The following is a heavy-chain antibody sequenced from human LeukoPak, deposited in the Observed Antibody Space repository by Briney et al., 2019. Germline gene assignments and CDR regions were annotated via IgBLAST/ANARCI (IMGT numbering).Heavy chain of an antibody. CDR1: GGSFRGYY. Sequence: SETLSLTRAVYGGSFRGYYWSWIRQPPGKGLEWIGEINHSGSTNYNPSLKSRVTISVDTSKNQFSLKLSSVTAADTAVYYCARVPRLELHQAVVNWFDPWGQGTLVTVSS. D-gene: IGHD1-7*01. J-gene: IGHJ5*02. CDR2: INHSGST. V-gene: IGHV4-34*01. CDR3: ARVPRLELHQAVVNWFDP.